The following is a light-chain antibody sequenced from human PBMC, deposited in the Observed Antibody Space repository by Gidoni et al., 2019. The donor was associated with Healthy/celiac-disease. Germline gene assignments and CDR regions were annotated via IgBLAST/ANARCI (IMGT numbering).Light chain of an antibody. J-gene: IGKJ5*01. V-gene: IGKV1-39*01. CDR1: QSISSY. Sequence: DIQMTQSPSSLSASVGDRVTITCRASQSISSYLNWYQQKPGKAPKLLISAASSLQSGVPSRFRGSGSGTDFTLTISSLQPEDFATYYCQQSYSTPITFXQXTRLEIK. CDR3: QQSYSTPIT. CDR2: AAS.